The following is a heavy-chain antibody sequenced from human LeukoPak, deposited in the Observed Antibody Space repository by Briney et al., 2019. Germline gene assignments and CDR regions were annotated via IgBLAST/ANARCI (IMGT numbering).Heavy chain of an antibody. CDR2: IYYSGST. V-gene: IGHV4-59*01. CDR1: GGSISSYY. CDR3: ARDSPYYYGSGSATYYMDV. J-gene: IGHJ6*03. Sequence: SETLSLTCTVSGGSISSYYWSWIRQPPGKGLEWIGYIYYSGSTNYNPSLKSRVTISVDTSKNQFSLKLSSVTAADTAVYYCARDSPYYYGSGSATYYMDVWGKGSTVTISS. D-gene: IGHD3-10*01.